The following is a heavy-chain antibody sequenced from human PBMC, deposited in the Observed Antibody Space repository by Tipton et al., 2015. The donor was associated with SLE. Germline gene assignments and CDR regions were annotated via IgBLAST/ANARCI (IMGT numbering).Heavy chain of an antibody. CDR2: ISGSGSTT. J-gene: IGHJ4*02. Sequence: SLRLSCAASGFTFSSNWMSWVRQAPGKGLEWVSGISGSGSTTYYPDSVKGRLTISRDNSKKTIFLQINSLRAEDTAVYYCAKNRGYTTPDFWGQGTLVSVSS. V-gene: IGHV3-23*01. D-gene: IGHD5-18*01. CDR1: GFTFSSNW. CDR3: AKNRGYTTPDF.